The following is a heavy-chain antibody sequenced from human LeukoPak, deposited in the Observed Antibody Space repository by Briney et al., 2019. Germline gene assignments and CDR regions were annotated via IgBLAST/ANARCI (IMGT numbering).Heavy chain of an antibody. CDR2: IDHSGNT. V-gene: IGHV4-39*01. CDR1: DGSMRSRSSGYH. J-gene: IGHJ4*02. CDR3: AKTFYYGSGSPFDD. Sequence: SETLSLTCTVSDGSMRSRSSGYHWGWIRQPPWKGLEWIGTIDHSGNTYNNPSLKSRVTISVDTSKNQFSLKLRSVTAADTAVYYCAKTFYYGSGSPFDDWGQGTLVTVSS. D-gene: IGHD3-10*01.